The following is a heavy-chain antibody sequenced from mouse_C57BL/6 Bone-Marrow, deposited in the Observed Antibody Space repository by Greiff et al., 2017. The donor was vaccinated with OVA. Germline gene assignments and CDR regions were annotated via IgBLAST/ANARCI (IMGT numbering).Heavy chain of an antibody. Sequence: EVKLQQSGPELVKPGASVKISCKASGYTFTDYYMNWVKQSHGKSLEWIGDINPNNGGTSYNQKFKGKATLTVDKSSSTAYMELRSLTSEDSAVYDCARQYYGSSCWYFDVWGTGTTVTVSS. CDR1: GYTFTDYY. CDR2: INPNNGGT. D-gene: IGHD1-1*01. V-gene: IGHV1-26*01. CDR3: ARQYYGSSCWYFDV. J-gene: IGHJ1*03.